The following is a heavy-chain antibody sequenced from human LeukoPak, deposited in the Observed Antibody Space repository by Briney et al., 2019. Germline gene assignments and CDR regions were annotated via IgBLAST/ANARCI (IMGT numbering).Heavy chain of an antibody. Sequence: GGSLRLSCAASGFTFSSYDMHWVRQAPGKGLEWVAVISFDGSNKYCADSVKGRFTISRDDSKNTLYLQMNSLRAEDTAVYYCARDIESRYFDYWGQGTLVTVSS. CDR2: ISFDGSNK. D-gene: IGHD3-16*02. V-gene: IGHV3-33*01. J-gene: IGHJ4*02. CDR1: GFTFSSYD. CDR3: ARDIESRYFDY.